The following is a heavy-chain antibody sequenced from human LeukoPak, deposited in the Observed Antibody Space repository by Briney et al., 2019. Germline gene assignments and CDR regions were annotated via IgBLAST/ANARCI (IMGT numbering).Heavy chain of an antibody. D-gene: IGHD2-15*01. CDR3: AREKSAIVVVVPATGAWFDP. J-gene: IGHJ5*02. V-gene: IGHV4-30-4*01. Sequence: SQTLSLTCTVFGGSISSGDYYWSWIRQPPGKGLEWIGYIYYSGSTYYNPSLKSRVTISVDASKNQFSLKLSSVTAADTAVYYCAREKSAIVVVVPATGAWFDPWGQGTLVTVSS. CDR2: IYYSGST. CDR1: GGSISSGDYY.